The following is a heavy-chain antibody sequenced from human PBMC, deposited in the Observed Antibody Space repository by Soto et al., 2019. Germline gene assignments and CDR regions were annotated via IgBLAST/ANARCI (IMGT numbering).Heavy chain of an antibody. D-gene: IGHD2-21*02. CDR1: GGSFSGYY. Sequence: SETLSLTCAVYGGSFSGYYWSWIRQPPGKGLEWIGESNHSGSTNYNPSLKSRATISVDTSKNQFSLKLRSVTAADTAVYYCARQRTTVVTQAYFDQWGQGAMVTVSS. J-gene: IGHJ4*02. V-gene: IGHV4-34*01. CDR3: ARQRTTVVTQAYFDQ. CDR2: SNHSGST.